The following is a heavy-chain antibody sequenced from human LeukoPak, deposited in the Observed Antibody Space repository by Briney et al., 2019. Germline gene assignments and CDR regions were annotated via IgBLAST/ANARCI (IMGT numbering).Heavy chain of an antibody. V-gene: IGHV5-51*01. CDR2: IYPGDSDT. D-gene: IGHD6-19*01. CDR3: ARQPPTGYSSGWSDY. J-gene: IGHJ4*02. Sequence: GESLQISCQGSGYSFTSYWIGWVRQLPGKGLEWMGIIYPGDSDTRYSPSFQGQVTISADKSISTAYLQWSSLKASDTAMYYCARQPPTGYSSGWSDYWGQGTLVTVSS. CDR1: GYSFTSYW.